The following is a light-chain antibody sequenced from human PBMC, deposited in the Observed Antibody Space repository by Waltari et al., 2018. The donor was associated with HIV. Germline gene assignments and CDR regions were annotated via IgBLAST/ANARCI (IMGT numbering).Light chain of an antibody. V-gene: IGLV1-44*01. J-gene: IGLJ3*02. CDR2: MNN. Sequence: HSVLTQQPSASGTPGQTVIISCSGNTSNIANTDVTWYQHFPGSAPKLLIYMNNYRPSGVPDRFAGSRSGTSASLTISGLQIEDEAQYYCATWDDSLNGVFGAGTRLTVL. CDR3: ATWDDSLNGV. CDR1: TSNIANTD.